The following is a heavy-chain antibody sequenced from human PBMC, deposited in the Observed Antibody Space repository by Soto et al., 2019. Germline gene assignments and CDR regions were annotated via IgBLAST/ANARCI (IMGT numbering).Heavy chain of an antibody. CDR1: GYRFTSYG. CDR3: ARGGYYDSSGSRNYHYYGMNV. J-gene: IGHJ6*02. V-gene: IGHV1-18*01. Sequence: QAQLVQSGPEVKKPGASVKVSCKASGYRFTSYGISWVRQAPGQGLEWLGWISAYDDNTKYAQTLQGRVSMRTDTSTHTAYMELRSLRSDDTAMYYCARGGYYDSSGSRNYHYYGMNVWGQGTTVTVSS. CDR2: ISAYDDNT. D-gene: IGHD3-22*01.